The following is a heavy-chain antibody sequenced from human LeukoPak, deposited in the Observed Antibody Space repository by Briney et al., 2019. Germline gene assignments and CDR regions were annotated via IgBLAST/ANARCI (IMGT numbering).Heavy chain of an antibody. J-gene: IGHJ3*02. CDR3: ARLPIMVREIAHDAFDI. V-gene: IGHV4-39*01. Sequence: SETLSLTCTVSGGSISSSSYYWCWIRQPPGKGLEWIGSIYYSGSTYYNPSLKSRVTISVDTSKNQFSLKLSSVTAADTAVYYCARLPIMVREIAHDAFDIWGQGTMVTVSS. D-gene: IGHD3-10*01. CDR2: IYYSGST. CDR1: GGSISSSSYY.